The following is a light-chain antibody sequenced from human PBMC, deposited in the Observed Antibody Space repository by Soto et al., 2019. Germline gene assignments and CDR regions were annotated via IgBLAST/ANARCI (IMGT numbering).Light chain of an antibody. CDR3: LQDYQYPWT. V-gene: IGKV1-6*01. Sequence: AIQMTQSPSSLSASVGDRVTITCRASQDISDDLGWYQQKPGKAPKVLIYAASNLQSGVPSRFSGSGSGTDFTLTISSLQPEDFATYYCLQDYQYPWTFGQGTKVEIK. CDR2: AAS. CDR1: QDISDD. J-gene: IGKJ1*01.